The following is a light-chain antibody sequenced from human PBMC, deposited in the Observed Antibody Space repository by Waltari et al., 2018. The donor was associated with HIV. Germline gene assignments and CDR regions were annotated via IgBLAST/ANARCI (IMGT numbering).Light chain of an antibody. V-gene: IGKV2-28*01. CDR2: MAS. J-gene: IGKJ1*01. CDR1: QSLLYSNVLNF. CDR3: MQALHTPPRT. Sequence: DAVMTQSPLSLPVTPGETASISCRSSQSLLYSNVLNFLDWYVQRPGQSPQLLIYMASHRASGVPDRFSGSGSGSDFTLTINKVEADDVGVYYCMQALHTPPRTFGAGTRLEIK.